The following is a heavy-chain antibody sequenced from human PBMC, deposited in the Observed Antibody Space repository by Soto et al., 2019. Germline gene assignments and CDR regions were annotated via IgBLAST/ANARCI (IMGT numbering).Heavy chain of an antibody. CDR3: ARGSDFWSGFYIPYFDS. CDR1: GYTFSDYS. J-gene: IGHJ4*02. Sequence: EVQLVESGGGLVKPGESLRLSCAASGYTFSDYSMNWVRQAPGKGPEWVSSISGPSSYIYYADSVKGRFTISRDNAKNSLYLQMNSLRAEDTAVYYCARGSDFWSGFYIPYFDSWGQVTLVTVST. CDR2: ISGPSSYI. V-gene: IGHV3-21*01. D-gene: IGHD3-3*01.